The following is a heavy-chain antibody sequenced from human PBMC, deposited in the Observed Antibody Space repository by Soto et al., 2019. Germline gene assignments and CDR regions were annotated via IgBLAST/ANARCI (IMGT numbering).Heavy chain of an antibody. V-gene: IGHV6-1*01. Sequence: QLQQSGPGLVKPSQTLSLTCAISGDTVSSNSATWNWIRQSPSRGLEWLGRTYYRSQWYSDYALSVKSRITINPDTTKNQFALHLNSVTPEDTAVYYGARHEQREADPFDYWGQGTLVTVSS. CDR2: TYYRSQWYS. J-gene: IGHJ4*02. CDR3: ARHEQREADPFDY. CDR1: GDTVSSNSAT. D-gene: IGHD6-19*01.